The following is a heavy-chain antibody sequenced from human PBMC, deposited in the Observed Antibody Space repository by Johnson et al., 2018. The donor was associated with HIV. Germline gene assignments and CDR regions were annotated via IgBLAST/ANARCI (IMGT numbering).Heavy chain of an antibody. CDR2: ISNDGGSK. CDR1: GFTFSNYG. J-gene: IGHJ3*02. CDR3: AKPVMTAIAPLDVFDI. V-gene: IGHV3-30*02. Sequence: QVQLLESGGGVVQPGGSLRLSCVASGFTFSNYGMHWVRQAPGKGLEWVTFISNDGGSKYYADSVRGRFPISRDISKNTLYLQMNSLRSEDTAVYYCAKPVMTAIAPLDVFDIWGQGTMVTVSS. D-gene: IGHD2-21*02.